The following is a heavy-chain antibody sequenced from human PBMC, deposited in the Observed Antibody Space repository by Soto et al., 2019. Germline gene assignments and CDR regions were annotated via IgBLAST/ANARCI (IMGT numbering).Heavy chain of an antibody. CDR2: IYYSGST. Sequence: SETLTLTCTVSGGSISSYYWSWIRQPPGKGLEWIGYIYYSGSTNYNPSLKSRVTISVDTSKNQFSLKLSSVTAADTAVYYCARQMQRIVLYGMDVWGQGTTVTVSS. CDR3: ARQMQRIVLYGMDV. V-gene: IGHV4-59*01. J-gene: IGHJ6*01. D-gene: IGHD6-25*01. CDR1: GGSISSYY.